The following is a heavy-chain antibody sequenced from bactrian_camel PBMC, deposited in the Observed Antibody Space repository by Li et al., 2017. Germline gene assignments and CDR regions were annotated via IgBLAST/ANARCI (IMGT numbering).Heavy chain of an antibody. J-gene: IGHJ6*01. D-gene: IGHD6*01. CDR3: VTSLRSWSITGFAY. CDR1: GITTDEAD. Sequence: VQLVESGGGSVQAGGSLRLSCTASGITTDEADMGWYRQRPGNQCELVAKLSTAGGTDFPNSEIERFTISRNNAKNTVYLQMDTLKTEDTAVYYCVTSLRSWSITGFAYWGQGTQVTVS. CDR2: LSTAGGT. V-gene: IGHV3S53*01.